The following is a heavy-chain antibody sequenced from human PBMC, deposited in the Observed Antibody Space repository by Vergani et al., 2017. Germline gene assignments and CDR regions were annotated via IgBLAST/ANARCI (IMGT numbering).Heavy chain of an antibody. V-gene: IGHV3-48*03. J-gene: IGHJ4*02. D-gene: IGHD3-3*01. CDR3: AKGGALRFLERGPFDY. CDR2: ISSSGSTI. Sequence: EVQLVESGGGLVQPGGSLRLSCAASGFTFSSYEMNWVRQAPGKGLEWVSYISSSGSTIYYADSVKGRFTISRDNSKNTLYLQMNSLRAEDTAVYYCAKGGALRFLERGPFDYWGQGTLVTVSS. CDR1: GFTFSSYE.